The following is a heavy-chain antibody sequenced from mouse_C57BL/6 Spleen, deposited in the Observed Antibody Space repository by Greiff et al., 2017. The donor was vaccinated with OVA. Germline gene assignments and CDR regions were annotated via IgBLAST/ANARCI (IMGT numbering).Heavy chain of an antibody. J-gene: IGHJ4*01. Sequence: EVKLVESGGGLVQPKGSLKLSCAASGFTFNTYAMHWVRQAPGKGLEWVARISSKSSNYATYYADSVKDRFTISRDDSQSMLYLQMNNLKTEDTAMYYCVRDEREWLLPGAMDYWGQGTSVTVSS. CDR3: VRDEREWLLPGAMDY. D-gene: IGHD2-3*01. V-gene: IGHV10-3*01. CDR2: ISSKSSNYAT. CDR1: GFTFNTYA.